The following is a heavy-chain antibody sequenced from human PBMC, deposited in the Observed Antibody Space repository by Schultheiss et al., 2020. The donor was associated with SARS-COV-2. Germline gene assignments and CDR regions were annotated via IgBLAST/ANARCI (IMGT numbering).Heavy chain of an antibody. CDR2: INHSGST. CDR1: GGSFSGYY. D-gene: IGHD4-17*01. V-gene: IGHV4-34*01. Sequence: LRLSCAVYGGSFSGYYWSWIRQPPGKGLEWIGEINHSGSTNYNPSLKSRVTISVDTSKNQFSLKLSSVTAADTAVYYCARGVRTVTTSFDYWGQGTLVTVSS. J-gene: IGHJ4*02. CDR3: ARGVRTVTTSFDY.